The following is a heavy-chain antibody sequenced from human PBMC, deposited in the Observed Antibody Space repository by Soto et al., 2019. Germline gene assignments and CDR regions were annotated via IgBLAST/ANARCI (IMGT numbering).Heavy chain of an antibody. Sequence: PGGSLRLSCAASGFTVSSNYMSWVRRAPGKGLEWVSVIYSGGSTYYADSVKGRFTISRDNSKNTLYLQMNSLRAEDTAVYYCALNYYDSSGPGAFDIWGQGTMVTVSS. CDR3: ALNYYDSSGPGAFDI. CDR2: IYSGGST. J-gene: IGHJ3*02. CDR1: GFTVSSNY. V-gene: IGHV3-53*01. D-gene: IGHD3-22*01.